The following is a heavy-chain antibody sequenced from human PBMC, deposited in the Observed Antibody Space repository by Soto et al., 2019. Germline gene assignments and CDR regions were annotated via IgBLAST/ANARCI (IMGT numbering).Heavy chain of an antibody. V-gene: IGHV4-30-2*01. CDR3: ARKSTWVYFDY. CDR2: IYHSGST. CDR1: GGSISSGGYS. D-gene: IGHD1-1*01. Sequence: SETLSLTCAVSGGSISSGGYSWSWIRQPPGKGLEWIGYIYHSGSTYYNPSLKSRVTISVDRSENQFSLKLSSVTAADTAVYYCARKSTWVYFDYWGQGTLVTVSS. J-gene: IGHJ4*02.